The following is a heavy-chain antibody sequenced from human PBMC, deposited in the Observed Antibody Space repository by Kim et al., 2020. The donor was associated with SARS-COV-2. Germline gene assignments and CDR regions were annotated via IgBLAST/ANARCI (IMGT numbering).Heavy chain of an antibody. Sequence: SETLSLTCAVYGGSFSGYYWSWIRQPPGKGLEWIGEINHSGSTNYNPSLKSRVTISVDTSKNQFSLKLSSVTAADTAVYYCARDPADYYGSGSSYGMDV. V-gene: IGHV4-34*01. CDR2: INHSGST. D-gene: IGHD3-10*01. J-gene: IGHJ6*01. CDR3: ARDPADYYGSGSSYGMDV. CDR1: GGSFSGYY.